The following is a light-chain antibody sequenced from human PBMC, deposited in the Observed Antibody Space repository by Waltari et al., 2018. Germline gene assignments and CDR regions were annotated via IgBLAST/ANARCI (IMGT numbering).Light chain of an antibody. CDR1: SYNIGSNY. J-gene: IGLJ3*02. V-gene: IGLV1-47*01. Sequence: QSVLTQPPSASATPGQRVTISCSGSSYNIGSNYVYWYQQLPGTAPKLLIYRNNQRPSGVPDRFSGSKSGTSASLAISGLRSEDEADYYCAAWDDSLSGPVFGGGTKLTVL. CDR2: RNN. CDR3: AAWDDSLSGPV.